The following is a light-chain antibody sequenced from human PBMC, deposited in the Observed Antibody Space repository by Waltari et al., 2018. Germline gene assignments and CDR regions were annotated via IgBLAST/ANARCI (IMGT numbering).Light chain of an antibody. V-gene: IGKV4-1*01. Sequence: DIVMTQSPDSLAVSLGERATINCKSSQRVLETSANKNYLAWYQQRPGQSPKMLFYWASDREAGVPERLSASGSGTDFTLTINSLQAEDVAVYFCQQYFSGHTFGQGTKLEIK. CDR2: WAS. J-gene: IGKJ2*01. CDR1: QRVLETSANKNY. CDR3: QQYFSGHT.